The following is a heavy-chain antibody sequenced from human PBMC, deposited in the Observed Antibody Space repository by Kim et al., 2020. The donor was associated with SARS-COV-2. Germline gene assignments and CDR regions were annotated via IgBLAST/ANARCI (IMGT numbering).Heavy chain of an antibody. D-gene: IGHD6-19*01. CDR1: GFTFSSYS. CDR3: ARDPPPVAGTGNGMDV. CDR2: ISSSSYI. V-gene: IGHV3-21*01. Sequence: GWSLRLSCAASGFTFSSYSMNWVRQAPGKGLEWVSSISSSSYIYYADSVKGRFTISRDNAKNSLYLQMNSLRAEDTAVYYCARDPPPVAGTGNGMDVWGQGTTVTVSS. J-gene: IGHJ6*02.